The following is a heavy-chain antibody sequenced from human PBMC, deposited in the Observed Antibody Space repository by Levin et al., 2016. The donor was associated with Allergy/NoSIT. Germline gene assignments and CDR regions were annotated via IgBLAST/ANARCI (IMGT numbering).Heavy chain of an antibody. V-gene: IGHV4-4*08. CDR1: GGSISSYY. J-gene: IGHJ4*02. Sequence: SETLSLTCTVSGGSISSYYWSWIRQPPGKGLEWIGYIYHSGSTTYNPSLKSRLTMSLDRSKNQFSLQLSSVTAADTAMYYCARYYPRWFGFDYWGQGTLVTVSS. CDR3: ARYYPRWFGFDY. D-gene: IGHD3-10*01. CDR2: IYHSGST.